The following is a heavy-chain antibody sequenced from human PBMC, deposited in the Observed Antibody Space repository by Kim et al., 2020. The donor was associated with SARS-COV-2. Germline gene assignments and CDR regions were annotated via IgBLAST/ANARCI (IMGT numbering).Heavy chain of an antibody. CDR3: ARELSSRYSGYGYYFDY. D-gene: IGHD5-12*01. Sequence: GGSLRLSCAASGFTFSSYWMSWVRQAPGKGLEWVANIKQDGSEKYYVDSVKGRFTISRDNAKNSLYLQMNSLRAEDTAVYYCARELSSRYSGYGYYFDYWGQGTLVTVSS. V-gene: IGHV3-7*03. J-gene: IGHJ4*02. CDR2: IKQDGSEK. CDR1: GFTFSSYW.